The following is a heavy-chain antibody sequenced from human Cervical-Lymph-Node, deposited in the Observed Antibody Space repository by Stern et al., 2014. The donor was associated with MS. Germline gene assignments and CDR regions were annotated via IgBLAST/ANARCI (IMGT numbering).Heavy chain of an antibody. V-gene: IGHV4-59*01. D-gene: IGHD2-15*01. CDR1: GGSFNNYY. Sequence: QVQLQESGPGLVKPSETLSLTCTVSGGSFNNYYWSWIRQPPGKGLEWIGYIYQDGSTKYNPSLKSRVTISLHTSKKQFSLRLTSVTAADTAVYYCARVDDCSGGTCFSTSWFDPWGQGTRVTVSS. J-gene: IGHJ5*02. CDR2: IYQDGST. CDR3: ARVDDCSGGTCFSTSWFDP.